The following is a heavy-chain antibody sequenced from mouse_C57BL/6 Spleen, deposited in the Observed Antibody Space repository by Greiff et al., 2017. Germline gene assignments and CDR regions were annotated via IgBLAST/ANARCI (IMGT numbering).Heavy chain of an antibody. D-gene: IGHD2-5*01. Sequence: QVQLQQPGTELVKPGASVKLSCKASGYTFTSYWMHWVKQRPGQGLEWIGNINPSNGGTNYNEKFKSKATLTVDKSSSTACMQLSSLTSEDSAVYYCAREGYYSNPYYAMDYWGQGTSVTVSS. CDR2: INPSNGGT. V-gene: IGHV1-53*01. J-gene: IGHJ4*01. CDR1: GYTFTSYW. CDR3: AREGYYSNPYYAMDY.